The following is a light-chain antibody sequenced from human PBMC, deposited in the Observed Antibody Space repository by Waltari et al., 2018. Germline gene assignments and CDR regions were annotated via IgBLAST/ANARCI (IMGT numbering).Light chain of an antibody. Sequence: QSALTQPPSVSGSPGQSVTISCTATRRDVGCWHRCSWYQQPPGTAPQLLLFDVSNRPSGVPDRFSGSKSGNTASLTISGLQAEDEADYYCSSYTDNTVLFGGGTKLTVL. CDR3: SSYTDNTVL. V-gene: IGLV2-18*02. CDR2: DVS. CDR1: RRDVGCWHR. J-gene: IGLJ3*02.